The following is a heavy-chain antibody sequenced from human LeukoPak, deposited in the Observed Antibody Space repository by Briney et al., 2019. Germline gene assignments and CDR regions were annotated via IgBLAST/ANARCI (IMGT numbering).Heavy chain of an antibody. CDR1: GGSISSYY. CDR2: IYYSGST. V-gene: IGHV4-59*01. J-gene: IGHJ4*02. CDR3: ARVGTHDYSNYGLDY. Sequence: PSETLSLTCTVSGGSISSYYWSWIRQPPGKGLEWIGYIYYSGSTNYNPSLKGRVTISVDTSKNQFSLKLSSVTAADTAVYYCARVGTHDYSNYGLDYWGQGTLVTVSS. D-gene: IGHD4-11*01.